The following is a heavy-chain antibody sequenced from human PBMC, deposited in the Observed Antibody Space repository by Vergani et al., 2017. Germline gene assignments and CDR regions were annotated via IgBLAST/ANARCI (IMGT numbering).Heavy chain of an antibody. CDR1: GASIRSSNHY. CDR3: AGHSTVEWLVKLGWIDP. J-gene: IGHJ5*02. CDR2: IYYSGST. D-gene: IGHD6-19*01. V-gene: IGHV4-39*01. Sequence: QLQLQESGPGLVKPSATPSLTCSVSGASIRSSNHYWGWIRQPPGKGLEWSASIYYSGSTYYNPSLKSRVTISVDTSKNQFSLKLSSVTAADTAVYFCAGHSTVEWLVKLGWIDPWGQGILVTVSS.